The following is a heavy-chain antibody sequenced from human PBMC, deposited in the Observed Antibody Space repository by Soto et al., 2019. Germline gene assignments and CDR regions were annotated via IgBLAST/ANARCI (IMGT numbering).Heavy chain of an antibody. CDR2: ISRSSSYI. Sequence: EVQLVESGGGLVTPGGSLRLSCAASGFTFSSYSMNWVRQAPGKGLEWVSSISRSSSYIYYADSVKGRCTISRDNPKNSMYLQINSLRADDTAGFYCASSGGAGWGRGNLVTVS. CDR3: ASSGGAG. CDR1: GFTFSSYS. D-gene: IGHD3-10*01. J-gene: IGHJ4*02. V-gene: IGHV3-21*01.